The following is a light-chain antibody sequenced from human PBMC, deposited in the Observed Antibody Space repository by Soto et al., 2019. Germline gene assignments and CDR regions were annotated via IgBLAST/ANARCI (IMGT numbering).Light chain of an antibody. V-gene: IGLV2-14*01. CDR2: GVT. CDR1: SSDVGEENY. CDR3: SSYTSSAFVV. J-gene: IGLJ2*01. Sequence: QSALTQPPSASGSPGQSVTITCSGTSSDVGEENYVSWYQQHPGKVPKLIIYGVTNRPSGVSNRFSGSKSGNTASLTISGLQAEDEAGYYCSSYTSSAFVVFGGGTKVTVL.